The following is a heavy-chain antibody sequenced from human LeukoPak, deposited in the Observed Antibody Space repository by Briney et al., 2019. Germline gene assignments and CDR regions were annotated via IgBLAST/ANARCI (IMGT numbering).Heavy chain of an antibody. D-gene: IGHD6-13*01. Sequence: SETLSLTCTVSGGSISSGGYYWSWIRQHPGKGLEWIGYIYYSGSTYYNPSLKSRVTISVDTSRNQFSLKLSSVTAADTAVYYCARDHIAAPNGWFDPWGQGTLVTVSS. CDR3: ARDHIAAPNGWFDP. J-gene: IGHJ5*02. CDR2: IYYSGST. CDR1: GGSISSGGYY. V-gene: IGHV4-31*03.